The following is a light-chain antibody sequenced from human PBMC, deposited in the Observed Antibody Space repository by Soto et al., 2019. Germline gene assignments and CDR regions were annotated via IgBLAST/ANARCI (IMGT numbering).Light chain of an antibody. CDR3: QQYGSSPGT. CDR1: QSVSSSY. CDR2: GAS. J-gene: IGKJ1*01. V-gene: IGKV3-20*01. Sequence: EIVLTQSPGTLSLSPGERATLSCRASQSVSSSYLAWYQQKPGQAPRLLIYGASSRATGIPDRFSGSGSGTYFPLTISRLEPEDCAVYYCQQYGSSPGTFGQGTKVEIK.